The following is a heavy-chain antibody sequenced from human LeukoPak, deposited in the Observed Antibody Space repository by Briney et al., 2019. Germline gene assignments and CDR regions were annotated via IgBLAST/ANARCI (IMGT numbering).Heavy chain of an antibody. V-gene: IGHV1-24*01. CDR2: FDPEDGET. D-gene: IGHD3-16*01. Sequence: ASVKVSCKVSGYTLTELSMHWVRQAPGKGLEWMGGFDPEDGETIYAQKFQGRVTMTEDTSTDTAYMELSSLRSEDTAVYYCATLTDLYYYYGMDVRGQGTTVTVSS. CDR1: GYTLTELS. J-gene: IGHJ6*02. CDR3: ATLTDLYYYYGMDV.